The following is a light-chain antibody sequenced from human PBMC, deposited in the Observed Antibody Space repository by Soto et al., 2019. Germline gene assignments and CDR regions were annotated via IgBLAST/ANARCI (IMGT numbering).Light chain of an antibody. V-gene: IGKV3-20*01. J-gene: IGKJ4*01. Sequence: VLTQSPGTLSLSPGERVTLYCRPSQTVKNNYLAWYQQKPGRAPRLLIFGAFNRATGIPDRFSGSVSGTDFTLTISRLEPEDFAMYYCQQYDTSPLTFGGGTKVDIK. CDR2: GAF. CDR3: QQYDTSPLT. CDR1: QTVKNNY.